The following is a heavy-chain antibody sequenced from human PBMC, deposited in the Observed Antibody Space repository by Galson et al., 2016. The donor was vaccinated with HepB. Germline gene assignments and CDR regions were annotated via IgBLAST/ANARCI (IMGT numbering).Heavy chain of an antibody. CDR3: ARLTGGRFDL. J-gene: IGHJ4*02. V-gene: IGHV1-8*01. Sequence: SVKVSCKASGYTFTFHDMSWVRQAAGQGXXXLGXXXPXXXNTGYEQKXQGRVTMTRNTSITTASLGLSSLNSEDTALYFCARLTGGRFDLWGQGTLVTVSS. CDR2: XXPXXXNT. CDR1: GYTFTFHD. D-gene: IGHD7-27*01.